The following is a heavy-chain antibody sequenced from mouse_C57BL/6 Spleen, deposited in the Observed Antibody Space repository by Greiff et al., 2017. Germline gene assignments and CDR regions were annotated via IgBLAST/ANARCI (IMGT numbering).Heavy chain of an antibody. CDR1: GYTFTSYW. D-gene: IGHD2-4*01. J-gene: IGHJ2*01. CDR3: ARLEDYDYFDC. V-gene: IGHV1-52*01. CDR2: IDPSDSET. Sequence: VQLKQPGAELVRPGSSVKLSCKASGYTFTSYWMHWVKQRPIQGLEWIGNIDPSDSETHYNQKFKDKATLTVDKSSSTAYMQLSSLTSEDSAVYYCARLEDYDYFDCWGQGTTLTVSS.